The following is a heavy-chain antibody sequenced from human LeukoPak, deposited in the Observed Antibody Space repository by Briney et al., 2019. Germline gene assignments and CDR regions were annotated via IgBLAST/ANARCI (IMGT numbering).Heavy chain of an antibody. Sequence: GASVKVSCKASGYTFTSYYMHWVRQAPGQGLEWMGIINPSGGSTSYAQKFQGRVTMTRNTSISTAYMELSSLRSEDTAIYYCARGHMVRGALWFDPWGQGTLVTVSS. J-gene: IGHJ5*02. V-gene: IGHV1-46*01. D-gene: IGHD3-10*01. CDR2: INPSGGST. CDR1: GYTFTSYY. CDR3: ARGHMVRGALWFDP.